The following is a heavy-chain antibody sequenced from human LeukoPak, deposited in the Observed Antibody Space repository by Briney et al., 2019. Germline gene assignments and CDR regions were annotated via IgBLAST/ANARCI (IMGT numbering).Heavy chain of an antibody. V-gene: IGHV4-39*01. CDR3: ARHNYDSSGFLKY. CDR2: IYYSGST. D-gene: IGHD3-22*01. J-gene: IGHJ4*02. Sequence: SETLSLTCTVSGGSFSSSSYYWGWIRQPPGKGLEWIGSIYYSGSTCYNPSLKSRVTISVDTSKNQFSLKLSSVTAADTAVYYCARHNYDSSGFLKYWGQGTLVTVSS. CDR1: GGSFSSSSYY.